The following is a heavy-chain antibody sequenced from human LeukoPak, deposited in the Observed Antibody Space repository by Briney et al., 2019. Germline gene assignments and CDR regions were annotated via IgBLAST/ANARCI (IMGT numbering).Heavy chain of an antibody. D-gene: IGHD3-3*01. V-gene: IGHV3-30-3*01. CDR3: AGGGTISSWFDP. CDR2: ISYDGSNK. Sequence: GGSLRLSCAASGFTFSSYAMHWVRQAPGKGLEWVAVISYDGSNKYYADSVKGRFTISRDNSKNTLYLQMNSLRAEDTAVYYCAGGGTISSWFDPWGQGTLVTVSS. CDR1: GFTFSSYA. J-gene: IGHJ5*02.